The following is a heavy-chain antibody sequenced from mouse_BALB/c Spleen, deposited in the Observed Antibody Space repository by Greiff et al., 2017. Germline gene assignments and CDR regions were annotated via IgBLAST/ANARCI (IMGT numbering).Heavy chain of an antibody. CDR2: IHNSGST. CDR1: GYSITSGYN. V-gene: IGHV3-1*02. Sequence: DVKLQESGPDLVKPSQSLSLTCTVTGYSITSGYNWHWIRQFPGNKLEWMGYIHNSGSTNYNPYIKSRISITRDPSKNQFFLQLNSVTSEDTATYYCARMEFAYWGQGTLVTVSA. CDR3: ARMEFAY. J-gene: IGHJ3*01.